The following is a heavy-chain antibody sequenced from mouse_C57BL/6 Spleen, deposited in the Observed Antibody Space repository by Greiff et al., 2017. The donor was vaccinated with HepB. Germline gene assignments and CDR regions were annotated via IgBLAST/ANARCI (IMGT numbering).Heavy chain of an antibody. CDR2: INPNYGTT. CDR1: GYSFTDYN. Sequence: VHVKQSGPELVKPGASVKISCKASGYSFTDYNMNWVKQSNGKSLEWIGVINPNYGTTSYNQKFKGKATLTVDQSSSTAYMQLNSLTSEDSAVYYCARGGYGYDGNYFDYWGQGTTLTVSS. D-gene: IGHD2-2*01. J-gene: IGHJ2*01. CDR3: ARGGYGYDGNYFDY. V-gene: IGHV1-39*01.